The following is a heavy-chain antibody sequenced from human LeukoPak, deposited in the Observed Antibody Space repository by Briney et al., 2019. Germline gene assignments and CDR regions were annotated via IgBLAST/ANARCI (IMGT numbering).Heavy chain of an antibody. CDR1: GFTFSSYA. Sequence: PGGSPRLSCAASGFTFSSYAMSWVRQAPGKGLEWVSTISGSGDSTCADSVKGRFTISRDNTKSTLYLQMNSLRAEDTAVYYCARSPYRASHIDFDYWGQGTLVTVSS. V-gene: IGHV3-23*01. D-gene: IGHD3-16*01. J-gene: IGHJ4*02. CDR3: ARSPYRASHIDFDY. CDR2: ISGSGDST.